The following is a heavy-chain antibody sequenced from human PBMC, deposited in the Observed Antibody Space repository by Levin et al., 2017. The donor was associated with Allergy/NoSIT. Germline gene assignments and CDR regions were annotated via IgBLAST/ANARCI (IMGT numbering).Heavy chain of an antibody. D-gene: IGHD3-3*01. V-gene: IGHV4-59*01. CDR2: IYHSGAT. Sequence: SETLSLTCNVSGASIRNYYWTWIRQPPGKGLEWIGHIYHSGATSYNPSLQSRVTMSVDTSKNQVSLRLRSVSAADTAVYYCARAQGQTYHDFWSGDSWFDSWGQGSLVTVSS. J-gene: IGHJ5*01. CDR3: ARAQGQTYHDFWSGDSWFDS. CDR1: GASIRNYY.